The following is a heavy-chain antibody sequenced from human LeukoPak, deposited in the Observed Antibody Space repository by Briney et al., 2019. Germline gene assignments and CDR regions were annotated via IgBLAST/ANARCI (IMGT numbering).Heavy chain of an antibody. J-gene: IGHJ4*02. Sequence: SVKVSFKASGGTFSSYAISWVRQAPGQGLEWMGGIIPIFGTANYAQKFQGRVTITTDESTSTAYMELSSLRSEDTAVYYCARGQQWLDDLCFDYWGQGTLVTVSS. CDR2: IIPIFGTA. CDR1: GGTFSSYA. V-gene: IGHV1-69*05. D-gene: IGHD6-19*01. CDR3: ARGQQWLDDLCFDY.